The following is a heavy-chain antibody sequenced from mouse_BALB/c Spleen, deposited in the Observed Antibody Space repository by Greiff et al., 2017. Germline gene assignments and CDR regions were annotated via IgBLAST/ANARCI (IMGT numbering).Heavy chain of an antibody. V-gene: IGHV14-3*02. CDR2: IDPANGNT. CDR1: GFNIKDTY. J-gene: IGHJ4*01. D-gene: IGHD2-2*01. Sequence: EVKVVESGAELVKPGASVKLSCTASGFNIKDTYMHWVKQRPEQGLEWIGRIDPANGNTKYDPKFQGKATITADTSSNTAYLQLSSLTSEDTAVYYCASSGYVAMDYWGQGTSVTVSS. CDR3: ASSGYVAMDY.